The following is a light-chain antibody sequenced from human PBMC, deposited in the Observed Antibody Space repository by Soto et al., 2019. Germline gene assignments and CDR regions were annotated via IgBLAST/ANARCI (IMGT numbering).Light chain of an antibody. CDR3: QQRNFWPLT. CDR1: QGIGNY. J-gene: IGKJ3*01. CDR2: DAS. Sequence: EDVLTQSPAILSLSPGERATLSCRASQGIGNYLAWYQQKPGQAPRLLIYDASNSATGIPARFSGSGSDTDFTLTIDSLEPEDSAVYYCQQRNFWPLTFGPGTRVDIK. V-gene: IGKV3D-11*01.